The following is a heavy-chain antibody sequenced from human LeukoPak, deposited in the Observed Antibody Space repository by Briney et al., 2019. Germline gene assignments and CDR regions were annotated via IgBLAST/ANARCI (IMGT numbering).Heavy chain of an antibody. CDR3: ARAFGHYYDSGGYSFTWFDY. Sequence: KPSETLSLTCTVSGGSISSYYWSWIRQPPGKGLEWIGYIYYSGSTNYNPSLKSRVTISVDTSKNQFSLKLSSVTAADTAVYYCARAFGHYYDSGGYSFTWFDYWGQGTLVTVSS. CDR1: GGSISSYY. D-gene: IGHD3-22*01. J-gene: IGHJ4*02. CDR2: IYYSGST. V-gene: IGHV4-59*01.